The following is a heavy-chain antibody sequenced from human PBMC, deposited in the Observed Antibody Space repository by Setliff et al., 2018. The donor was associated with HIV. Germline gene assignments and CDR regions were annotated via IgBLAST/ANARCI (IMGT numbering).Heavy chain of an antibody. CDR3: ARHDGLRSVHGAFDI. CDR1: GYTFTSHG. CDR2: ISTYNDNT. V-gene: IGHV1-18*01. J-gene: IGHJ3*02. Sequence: ASVKVSCKASGYTFTSHGISWVRQAPGQGLEWMVWISTYNDNTNYAQKLQGRVTMTTETSTSTAYMELRSLRTDDTAVYYCARHDGLRSVHGAFDIWGQGTMVTVSS. D-gene: IGHD4-17*01.